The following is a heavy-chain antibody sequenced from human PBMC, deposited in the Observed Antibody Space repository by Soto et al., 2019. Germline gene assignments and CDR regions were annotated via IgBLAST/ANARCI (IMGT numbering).Heavy chain of an antibody. J-gene: IGHJ6*02. CDR2: IDPSDSYT. CDR3: ARHAVTATLTGSIDV. D-gene: IGHD2-21*02. Sequence: EVQLVQSGAEVKKPGESLRISCKGSGYIFTDYWISWVRQMPGQGLEWMGRIDPSDSYTTYSPSFQEHVTISADRSISTASLQWSSLMASDTAMYYCARHAVTATLTGSIDVWGQGTTVTVSS. V-gene: IGHV5-10-1*01. CDR1: GYIFTDYW.